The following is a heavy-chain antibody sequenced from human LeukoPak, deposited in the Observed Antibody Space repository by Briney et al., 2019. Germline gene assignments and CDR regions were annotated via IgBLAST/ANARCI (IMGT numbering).Heavy chain of an antibody. V-gene: IGHV3-30*18. D-gene: IGHD4-17*01. CDR3: AKDWHSVTIFDS. Sequence: GRSLRLSCAASGFTFSSYGMHWVRQAPGKGLEWVAVISFDGRTKYYADSVKGQFTISRDNSNKTLFLQMNSLRAEDTALYYCAKDWHSVTIFDSWGQGTLVTVSS. CDR1: GFTFSSYG. CDR2: ISFDGRTK. J-gene: IGHJ4*02.